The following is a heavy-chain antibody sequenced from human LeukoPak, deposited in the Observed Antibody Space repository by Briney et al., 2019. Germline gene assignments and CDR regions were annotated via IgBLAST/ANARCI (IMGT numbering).Heavy chain of an antibody. CDR3: AKAANYYDSSGYEY. J-gene: IGHJ4*02. CDR2: IRYDGSNK. V-gene: IGHV3-30*02. Sequence: PGGSLRLSCAASGFTFSSYGMHWVRQAPGKGLEWVAFIRYDGSNKYYADSVKGRFTISRDNSKNTLYLQMNSLGAEDTAVYYCAKAANYYDSSGYEYWGQGTLVTVSS. D-gene: IGHD3-22*01. CDR1: GFTFSSYG.